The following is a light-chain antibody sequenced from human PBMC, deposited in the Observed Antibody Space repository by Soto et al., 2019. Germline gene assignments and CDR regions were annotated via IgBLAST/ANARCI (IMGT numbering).Light chain of an antibody. J-gene: IGLJ1*01. CDR2: EGS. CDR1: SSDVGDFTR. V-gene: IGLV2-23*01. CDR3: CSYAGGSTFYV. Sequence: QSALTQPASVSGSPGQSITISCTGTSSDVGDFTRVSWYQHHPGKAPKLIIFEGSERPSGVSNRFSGSKSGNTASLTISGLQAEDEADYYCCSYAGGSTFYVFASGTKVTVL.